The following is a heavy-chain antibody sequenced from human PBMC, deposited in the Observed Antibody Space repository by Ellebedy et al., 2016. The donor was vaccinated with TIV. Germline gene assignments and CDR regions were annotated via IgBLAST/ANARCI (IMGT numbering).Heavy chain of an antibody. CDR2: IYTDGST. J-gene: IGHJ4*02. Sequence: MPSETLSLTCTVSGGSITSFFWSWVRLPAGKALEWIGRIYTDGSTTYNPSLKSRVTMSMDTSKNQLSLKLSSVTAADTAVYYCARDLNDGLFDYWGQGTLVSV. V-gene: IGHV4-4*07. CDR1: GGSITSFF. D-gene: IGHD1-1*01. CDR3: ARDLNDGLFDY.